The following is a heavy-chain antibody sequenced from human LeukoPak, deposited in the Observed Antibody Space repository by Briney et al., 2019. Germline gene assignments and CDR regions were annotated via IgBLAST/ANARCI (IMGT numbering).Heavy chain of an antibody. J-gene: IGHJ4*02. Sequence: RSSETLSLTCAVYGGSFSGYYWSWIRQPPGKGLEWIGEINHSGSTNYNPSLKSRVTISLDTSRNQFSLKLRSVTTADTAVYYCARRRVYSGSGEFDFWGQGTLVTVSS. CDR1: GGSFSGYY. CDR2: INHSGST. V-gene: IGHV4-34*01. D-gene: IGHD5-12*01. CDR3: ARRRVYSGSGEFDF.